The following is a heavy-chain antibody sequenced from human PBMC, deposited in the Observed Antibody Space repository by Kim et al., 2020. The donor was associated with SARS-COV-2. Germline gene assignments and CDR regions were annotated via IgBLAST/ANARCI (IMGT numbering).Heavy chain of an antibody. CDR3: ARDGDLYSSGKDAFDI. V-gene: IGHV3-7*01. CDR1: GFTFSSYW. Sequence: GGSLRLSCAASGFTFSSYWMTWVRQAPGKGLEWVANIKQDGNQKYYVYSVTGRFTISRDNAKNTLYLQMNSLRAEDTAVYYCARDGDLYSSGKDAFDIWGQGTMVTVSS. J-gene: IGHJ3*02. D-gene: IGHD6-19*01. CDR2: IKQDGNQK.